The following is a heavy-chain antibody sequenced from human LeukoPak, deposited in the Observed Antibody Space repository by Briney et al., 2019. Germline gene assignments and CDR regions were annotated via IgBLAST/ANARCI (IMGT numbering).Heavy chain of an antibody. Sequence: PSETLSLTCTVSGGSINSSSYYWGWIRQPPGKGLEWIGSIFYSGNTYDNPSLKSRVTISVDTSKNQFSLKLNSVTAADTAVYYCARHRSKWLQSSFDYWGQGTLDTVSS. J-gene: IGHJ4*02. V-gene: IGHV4-39*01. D-gene: IGHD5-24*01. CDR3: ARHRSKWLQSSFDY. CDR2: IFYSGNT. CDR1: GGSINSSSYY.